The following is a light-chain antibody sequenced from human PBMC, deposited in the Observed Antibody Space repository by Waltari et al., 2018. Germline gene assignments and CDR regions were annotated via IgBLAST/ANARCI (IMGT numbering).Light chain of an antibody. CDR3: HQGSSSFT. Sequence: ELVLTPSPEFQSVTPKEKVIITCRASQSIGTSLHWYQQKPDQPPKLLIKYVSQSLSGVPSRFSGSGSGTDFTLTINSLEAEDAATYYCHQGSSSFTFGQGTKLEIK. CDR1: QSIGTS. CDR2: YVS. J-gene: IGKJ2*01. V-gene: IGKV6-21*01.